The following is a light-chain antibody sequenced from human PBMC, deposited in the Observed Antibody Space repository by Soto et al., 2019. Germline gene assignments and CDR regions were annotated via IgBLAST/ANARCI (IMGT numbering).Light chain of an antibody. CDR2: GAS. V-gene: IGKV3-15*01. J-gene: IGKJ1*01. Sequence: ETVMTQSPATLSVSPGERATLSCRASQSVYSSLAWYQQKHGQTPRLLIYGASTRATGIPARFSGSGSGTEFTLIISSLQSEDSAVYYCQQYNSWLWTFGQGTKVDIK. CDR3: QQYNSWLWT. CDR1: QSVYSS.